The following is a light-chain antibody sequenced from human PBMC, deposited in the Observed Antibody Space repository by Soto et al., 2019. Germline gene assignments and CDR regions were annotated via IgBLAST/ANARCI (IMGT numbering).Light chain of an antibody. Sequence: EIVLTQSPGTLSLSPGERATLSCRASQSVSSSYLAWYQQKPDQAPRLLIYGASSRATGIPDRFSGSGSGTDFTLTISSLEPEDVAVYYCQHYRNSPLTFGGGTKVDIK. V-gene: IGKV3-20*01. CDR2: GAS. J-gene: IGKJ4*01. CDR3: QHYRNSPLT. CDR1: QSVSSSY.